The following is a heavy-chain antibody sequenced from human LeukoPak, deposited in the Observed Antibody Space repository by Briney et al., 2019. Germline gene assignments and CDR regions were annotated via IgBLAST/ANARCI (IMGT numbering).Heavy chain of an antibody. V-gene: IGHV1-2*02. CDR3: ATTRYSSSWYEYYFDY. Sequence: GASVKVSCKGSGYTFTGYYMHWVRQAPGQGLEWMGWINPNSGGTNYAQKFQGRVTMTRDTSISTAYMELSRLRSDDTAVYYCATTRYSSSWYEYYFDYWGQGTLVTVSS. D-gene: IGHD6-13*01. CDR1: GYTFTGYY. CDR2: INPNSGGT. J-gene: IGHJ4*02.